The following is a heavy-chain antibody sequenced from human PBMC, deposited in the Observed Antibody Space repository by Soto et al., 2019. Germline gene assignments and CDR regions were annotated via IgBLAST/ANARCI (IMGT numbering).Heavy chain of an antibody. CDR2: IIPIFGTA. CDR3: VRWRGTMNYCYYGMDV. J-gene: IGHJ6*02. V-gene: IGHV1-69*01. CDR1: GGTFSSYA. D-gene: IGHD3-22*01. Sequence: QVPLVQSGAEVKKPGSSVKVSCKASGGTFSSYAISWVRQAPGQGLEWMGGIIPIFGTANYAQKFQGRVTITADESTSTAYMQLSRLKPEETAVYDCVRWRGTMNYCYYGMDVWGQGTTVTVSS.